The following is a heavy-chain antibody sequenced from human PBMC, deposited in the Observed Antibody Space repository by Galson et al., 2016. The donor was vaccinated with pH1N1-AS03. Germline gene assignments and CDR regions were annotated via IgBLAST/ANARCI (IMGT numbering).Heavy chain of an antibody. CDR1: GFTLRDSW. CDR3: ARSPSGWTCDD. D-gene: IGHD3/OR15-3a*01. Sequence: LRLSCAVSGFTLRDSWMTWLRQAPGKGLASLANIDQGGSVQRYVASVKGRLTISTDHAKNSLFLQMNSLRAEDTAVYYCARSPSGWTCDDWGQGTLVTVSS. CDR2: IDQGGSVQ. V-gene: IGHV3-7*03. J-gene: IGHJ4*02.